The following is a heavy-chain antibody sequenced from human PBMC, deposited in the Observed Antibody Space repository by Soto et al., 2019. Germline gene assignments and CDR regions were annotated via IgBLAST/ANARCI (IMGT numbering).Heavy chain of an antibody. CDR2: TYHVGIP. V-gene: IGHV4-4*02. Sequence: SETLSLTCIVSGGSISSSNWWTWVRQAPGKGLEWIGETYHVGIPSYNPSLKGRVSISVDKSNNQFLLKLNSVTAADTAMYYCARGGVDYYDSSGYYFSPYYFDYWGQGTLVT. CDR1: GGSISSSNW. D-gene: IGHD3-22*01. J-gene: IGHJ4*02. CDR3: ARGGVDYYDSSGYYFSPYYFDY.